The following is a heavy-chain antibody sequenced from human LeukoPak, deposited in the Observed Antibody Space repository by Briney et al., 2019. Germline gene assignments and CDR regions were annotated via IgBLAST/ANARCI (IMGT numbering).Heavy chain of an antibody. V-gene: IGHV1-8*01. CDR2: MNPNSGNT. CDR3: ARGLLGIGPLTFGGVIPS. D-gene: IGHD3-16*01. CDR1: GYTFTSYD. Sequence: ASVTVSFKASGYTFTSYDINWVRQATGQGLEWMGWMNPNSGNTGYAQKFQGRVTITRNTSISTAYMELSSLRSEDTAVYYCARGLLGIGPLTFGGVIPSWGQGTLVTVSS. J-gene: IGHJ5*02.